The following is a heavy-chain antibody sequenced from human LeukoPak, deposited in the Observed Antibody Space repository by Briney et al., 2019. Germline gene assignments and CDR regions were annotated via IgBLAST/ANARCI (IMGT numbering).Heavy chain of an antibody. CDR1: GGSISSSSYY. V-gene: IGHV4-39*01. D-gene: IGHD2-2*02. J-gene: IGHJ5*02. CDR3: ARGPGAAAAIPGRRSGLDP. Sequence: SETLSLTCTVSGGSISSSSYYWGWIRQPPGKGLEWIGSIYYSGSTYYNPSLKSRVTISVDTSKNQFSLKLSSVTAADTAVYYCARGPGAAAAIPGRRSGLDPWGQGTLVTVSS. CDR2: IYYSGST.